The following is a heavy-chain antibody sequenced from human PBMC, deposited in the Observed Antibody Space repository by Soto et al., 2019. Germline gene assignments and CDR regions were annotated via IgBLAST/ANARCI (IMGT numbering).Heavy chain of an antibody. V-gene: IGHV3-49*04. CDR2: IRSKTYGGTT. CDR1: GFTFGDYP. D-gene: IGHD3-10*01. J-gene: IGHJ4*02. Sequence: PGGSLRLSCATSGFTFGDYPMSWVRQAPGKGLEWLGFIRSKTYGGTTEYAASVKGRFTISRDDSKSIAYLQMNSLKTEDTAVYYCIRDNPAFLYDYWGPGTKVPVPS. CDR3: IRDNPAFLYDY.